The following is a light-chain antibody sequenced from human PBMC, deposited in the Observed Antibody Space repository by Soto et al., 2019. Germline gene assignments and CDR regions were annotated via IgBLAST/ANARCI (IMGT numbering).Light chain of an antibody. J-gene: IGLJ1*01. CDR3: ASYAGSNFYV. CDR2: EVI. V-gene: IGLV2-8*01. Sequence: QSALTQPPSASGSPGQSVTISCTGTNSDVGGYNYVSWYQQHPGKAPKLMIYEVIKRPSGVPDRFSGSKSGNTASLTVSGLQAEDEADYYCASYAGSNFYVFGTGTKLTVL. CDR1: NSDVGGYNY.